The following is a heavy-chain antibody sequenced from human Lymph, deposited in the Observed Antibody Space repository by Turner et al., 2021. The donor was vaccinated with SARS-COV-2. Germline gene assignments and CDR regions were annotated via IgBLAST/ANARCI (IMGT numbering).Heavy chain of an antibody. J-gene: IGHJ4*02. D-gene: IGHD3-22*01. Sequence: QVQLVESGGGVVQPGRPLRLSCAASGFTFSSYAMHWVRQAPGKGLEWVAFISYDGSDKYYADSVKGRFTFSRDNSKNTLYLQMNSLSAEDTAVYYCARDRDSSGWVDYWGQGTLVTVSS. V-gene: IGHV3-30*04. CDR2: ISYDGSDK. CDR1: GFTFSSYA. CDR3: ARDRDSSGWVDY.